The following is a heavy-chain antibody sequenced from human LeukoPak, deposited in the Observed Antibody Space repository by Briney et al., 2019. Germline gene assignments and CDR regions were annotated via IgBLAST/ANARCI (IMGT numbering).Heavy chain of an antibody. J-gene: IGHJ4*02. CDR1: GGTISRYY. V-gene: IGHV4-59*08. CDR3: ARHESAVGALFY. Sequence: SETLSLTCSVSGGTISRYYWSWNRQSPGRGLEWIGYIYSSGSTNSNPSLKSRVSISVDTSKNQFSLKLSSVTAADTAVYYCARHESAVGALFYWGQGTLVTVSS. D-gene: IGHD1-26*01. CDR2: IYSSGST.